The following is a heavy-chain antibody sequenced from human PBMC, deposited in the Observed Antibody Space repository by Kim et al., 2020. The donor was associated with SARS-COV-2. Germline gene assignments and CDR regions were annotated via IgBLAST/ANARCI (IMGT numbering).Heavy chain of an antibody. J-gene: IGHJ4*02. CDR2: K. CDR3: AHLTGTRTIFDY. V-gene: IGHV2-5*01. Sequence: KRYSPSLKSRLTITKDTSKNQVVLTMTNMDPVDTATYYCAHLTGTRTIFDYWGQGTPVTVSS. D-gene: IGHD1-7*01.